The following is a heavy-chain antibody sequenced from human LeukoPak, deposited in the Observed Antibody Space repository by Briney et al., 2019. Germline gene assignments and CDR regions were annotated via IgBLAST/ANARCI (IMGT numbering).Heavy chain of an antibody. CDR1: GYSFTSYW. J-gene: IGHJ3*02. Sequence: VESLKISCKGSGYSFTSYWIGWVRQIPGKGLERMGIIYPGDSDTRYRPSFQGKVTISADKSISPAYLQWSSLKASDTAMYYCARTPRASDAFDIWGQGTMVTVSS. CDR2: IYPGDSDT. V-gene: IGHV5-51*01. CDR3: ARTPRASDAFDI.